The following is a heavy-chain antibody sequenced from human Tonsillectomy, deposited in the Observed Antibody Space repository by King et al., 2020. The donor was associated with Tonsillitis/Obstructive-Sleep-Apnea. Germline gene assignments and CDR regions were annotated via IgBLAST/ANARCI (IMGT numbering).Heavy chain of an antibody. J-gene: IGHJ4*02. CDR1: GYTFTSYV. CDR3: ARAQYAGPFDY. Sequence: VQLVESGSELKKPGASVKVSCKASGYTFTSYVINWVRQAPGQGLEWMGWINTNTGKSTYAQGFTGRFVLSLDTSVTTAYLQISSLNAEDTAVYYCARAQYAGPFDYWGQGTLVTVSS. V-gene: IGHV7-4-1*02. D-gene: IGHD6-13*01. CDR2: INTNTGKS.